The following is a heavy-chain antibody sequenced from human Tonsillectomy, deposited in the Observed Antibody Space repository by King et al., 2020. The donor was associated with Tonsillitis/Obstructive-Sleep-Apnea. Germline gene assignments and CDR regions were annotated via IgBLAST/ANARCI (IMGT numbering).Heavy chain of an antibody. CDR1: GFTFDDYA. D-gene: IGHD2-2*02. CDR2: ISGDGGST. CDR3: AKALVGFLCSTSFYKLSFDI. V-gene: IGHV3-43*02. J-gene: IGHJ3*02. Sequence: VQLVESGGGVVQPGGSLRLSCAASGFTFDDYAMHWVRQAPGKGLEWVSLISGDGGSTYYADSVKGRFIISRDHSKNSLFLQMNSLRTEDTALYYCAKALVGFLCSTSFYKLSFDIWGQARMVTVSS.